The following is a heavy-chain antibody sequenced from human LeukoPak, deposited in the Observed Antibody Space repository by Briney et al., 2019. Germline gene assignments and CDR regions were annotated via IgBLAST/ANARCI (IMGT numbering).Heavy chain of an antibody. CDR2: ISYDGSNK. CDR1: GFNFNSHG. V-gene: IGHV3-30*18. D-gene: IGHD3-3*01. Sequence: PGGSLRLSCAASGFNFNSHGMHWVRQAPGKGLEWVAVISYDGSNKYYADSVKGRFTISRDNSKHTLYLQMNSLRGEDTAVYYCAKDLGVQWRLPYYSDYWGQGTLVTVSS. J-gene: IGHJ4*02. CDR3: AKDLGVQWRLPYYSDY.